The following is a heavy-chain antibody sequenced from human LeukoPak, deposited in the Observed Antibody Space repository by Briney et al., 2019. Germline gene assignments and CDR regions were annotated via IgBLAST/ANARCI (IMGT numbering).Heavy chain of an antibody. D-gene: IGHD6-13*01. CDR1: GFTFSNYD. CDR3: AKAIAATGRWWIFDY. V-gene: IGHV3-23*01. J-gene: IGHJ4*02. Sequence: GGSLRLSCAASGFTFSNYDMGWVRQAPREGLEWVSTISGSGTSTYYTDSVKGRFTISRDNPKNAQYLQMNSLRAEDTAVYYCAKAIAATGRWWIFDYWGQGTLVTVSS. CDR2: ISGSGTST.